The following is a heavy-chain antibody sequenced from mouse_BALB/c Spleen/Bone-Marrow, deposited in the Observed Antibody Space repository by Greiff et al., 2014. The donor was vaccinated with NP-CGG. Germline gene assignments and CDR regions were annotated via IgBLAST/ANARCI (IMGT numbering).Heavy chain of an antibody. V-gene: IGHV14-3*02. Sequence: VQLQQSGAELVKPGASVKLSCTASGFNIKDTYMHWVKQRPEQGLEWIGRIDPANGNTKYDPKFQGKATITTDTSSNTAYLQVNSLTSEDTAVYYCASATTATYYAMDYWGQGTSVTVSS. CDR1: GFNIKDTY. J-gene: IGHJ4*01. D-gene: IGHD1-2*01. CDR3: ASATTATYYAMDY. CDR2: IDPANGNT.